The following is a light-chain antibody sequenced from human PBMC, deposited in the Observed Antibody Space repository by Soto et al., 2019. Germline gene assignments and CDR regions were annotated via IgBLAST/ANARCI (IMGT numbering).Light chain of an antibody. CDR3: QPSYTVHHT. V-gene: IGKV1-39*01. J-gene: IGKJ2*01. Sequence: DIQMTQSPSSLSASVGARVTITCRASQNIFSYLSWYQHKPGKAPKLLIYAASSLQSGVPSRFSGSGSLTDFDLTIRSLQTEDLATFYCQPSYTVHHTFGQGTKVEI. CDR2: AAS. CDR1: QNIFSY.